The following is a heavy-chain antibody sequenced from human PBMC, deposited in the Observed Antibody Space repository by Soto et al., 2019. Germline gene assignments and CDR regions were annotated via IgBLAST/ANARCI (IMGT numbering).Heavy chain of an antibody. J-gene: IGHJ5*02. CDR1: GGSVNGYY. D-gene: IGHD3-3*01. Sequence: PSESLSLTCAVYGGSVNGYYWNWIRQPPWKRLWWIGEINQTGGTHYNPSLKSRVIMSVDTSKNQFSLRLSSVTAADTAIYYCATRITVFGLLIPPFDPCGQGTQVTVSS. CDR3: ATRITVFGLLIPPFDP. CDR2: INQTGGT. V-gene: IGHV4-34*01.